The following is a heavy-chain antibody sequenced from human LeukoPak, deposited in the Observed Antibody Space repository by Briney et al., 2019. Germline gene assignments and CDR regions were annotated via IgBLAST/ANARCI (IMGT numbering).Heavy chain of an antibody. Sequence: PSETLSLTCTVSGGSISSDNYSWSWIRQPAGKGLKWIGRVYTNGGTNYNPSLKSRVTISVDTSKNQFSLKLSSVTAADTALYYCARSYYDILTAYYKGDYFDYWGQGTLVTVSS. CDR1: GGSISSDNYS. J-gene: IGHJ4*02. CDR3: ARSYYDILTAYYKGDYFDY. V-gene: IGHV4-61*02. D-gene: IGHD3-9*01. CDR2: VYTNGGT.